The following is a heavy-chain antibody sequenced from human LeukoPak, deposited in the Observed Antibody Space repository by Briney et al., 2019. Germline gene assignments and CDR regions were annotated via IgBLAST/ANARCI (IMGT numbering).Heavy chain of an antibody. CDR2: IRYDGSSK. Sequence: PGGSLRLSCAASGFTFSSYGMHWVRQAPGKGLEWAAFIRYDGSSKYYADSVKGRFTISRDNSKNTLYLQMNSLRAEDTAVYYCARAGTVEMTPLDYWGQGTLVTVSS. CDR3: ARAGTVEMTPLDY. J-gene: IGHJ4*02. CDR1: GFTFSSYG. V-gene: IGHV3-30*02. D-gene: IGHD5-24*01.